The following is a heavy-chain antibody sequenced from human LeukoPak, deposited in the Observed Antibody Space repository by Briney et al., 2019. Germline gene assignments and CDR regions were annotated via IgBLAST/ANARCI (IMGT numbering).Heavy chain of an antibody. J-gene: IGHJ3*02. CDR2: ISWISGSI. V-gene: IGHV3-9*01. Sequence: GGSLRLSCAASGFTFDEYAMDSVRHAPGKGLEWDSVISWISGSIGYAVSVKGRFTISRDNAKNTLYPQMHSLRAEDTAVYYCAKGAYDSLTGYAAFDMWGQGTMVTASS. CDR1: GFTFDEYA. CDR3: AKGAYDSLTGYAAFDM. D-gene: IGHD3-9*01.